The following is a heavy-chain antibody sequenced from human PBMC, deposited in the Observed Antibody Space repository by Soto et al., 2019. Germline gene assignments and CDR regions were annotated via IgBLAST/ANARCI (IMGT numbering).Heavy chain of an antibody. D-gene: IGHD3-3*01. CDR2: ISGSGDST. V-gene: IGHV3-23*01. Sequence: GGSLRLSCAASGFTFGNYAMSWVRQAPGKGLEWVSFISGSGDSTYYADSVKGRFTISRDNSKNTLYLQMSTLRAEDTAIYYCAKAPHNYKFLEWLSYFDYWGQGTLVTVS. CDR1: GFTFGNYA. J-gene: IGHJ4*02. CDR3: AKAPHNYKFLEWLSYFDY.